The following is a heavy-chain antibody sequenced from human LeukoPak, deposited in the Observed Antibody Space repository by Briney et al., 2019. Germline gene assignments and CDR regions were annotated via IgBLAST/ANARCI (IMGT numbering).Heavy chain of an antibody. D-gene: IGHD3-3*01. CDR2: MNPNSGNT. CDR3: ARLYDFWSGYSETDYGMDV. CDR1: GYTFTSYD. V-gene: IGHV1-8*01. Sequence: EASVKVSCKPSGYTFTSYDINWVRQATGQGVGWMGWMNPNSGNTGYAQKFQGRVTMTRNTSISTAYMELSSLRSEDTAVDYCARLYDFWSGYSETDYGMDVWGQGTTVTVSS. J-gene: IGHJ6*02.